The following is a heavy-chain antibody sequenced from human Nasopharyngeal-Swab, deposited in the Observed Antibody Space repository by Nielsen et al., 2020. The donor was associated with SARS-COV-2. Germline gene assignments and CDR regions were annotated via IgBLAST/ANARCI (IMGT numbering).Heavy chain of an antibody. CDR2: ISGYNGNT. V-gene: IGHV1-18*01. Sequence: ASVKVSCKASGYTFTSYGIIWVRQAPGQGLEWMGWISGYNGNTNYAQKLQGRVTMTTDTSTRTAYMELGSLRSDDTAVYYCARGGGASILWFGELGQTAFDIWGQGTMVTVSS. CDR1: GYTFTSYG. CDR3: ARGGGASILWFGELGQTAFDI. J-gene: IGHJ3*02. D-gene: IGHD3-10*01.